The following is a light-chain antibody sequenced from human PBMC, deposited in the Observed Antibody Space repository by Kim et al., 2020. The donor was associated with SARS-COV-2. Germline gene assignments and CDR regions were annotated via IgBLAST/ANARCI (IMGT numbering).Light chain of an antibody. CDR3: QHYTNWPLT. CDR1: QSVATN. V-gene: IGKV3-15*01. J-gene: IGKJ4*01. CDR2: DAS. Sequence: DIVMTQSPATLSVSPGERATLSCRVSQSVATNLAWYQQKPGQSPRLVIYDASTRATGISARFSGSGSGTEFTLTISSLQSEDFAVYYCQHYTNWPLTFGGGTKVEI.